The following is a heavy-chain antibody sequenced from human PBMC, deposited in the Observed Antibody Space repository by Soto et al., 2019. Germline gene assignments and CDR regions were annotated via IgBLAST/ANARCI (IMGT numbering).Heavy chain of an antibody. Sequence: EVQMVESGGGVVQPGGSLRLSCAASGFSVTNNYMNWVRQVPGKGLEWVSIIDIGGNTYYADSVKDRFTISRDDSKNTLYLQMDSLRPEDTAVYFCARGRGSTGYLGREHYFDYWGQGTLVTVSP. CDR1: GFSVTNNY. CDR3: ARGRGSTGYLGREHYFDY. D-gene: IGHD3-16*01. CDR2: IDIGGNT. V-gene: IGHV3-66*01. J-gene: IGHJ4*02.